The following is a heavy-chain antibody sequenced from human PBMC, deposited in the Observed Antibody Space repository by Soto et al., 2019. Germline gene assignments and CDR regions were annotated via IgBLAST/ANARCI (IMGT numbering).Heavy chain of an antibody. CDR1: GGTFSSYA. CDR3: ARSRVGSIAVAGTLET. V-gene: IGHV1-69*12. D-gene: IGHD6-19*01. Sequence: QVQLVQSGAEVKKPGSSVKVSCKASGGTFSSYAISWVRQAPGQGLEWMGGIIPIFGTANYAQKFQGRVTITADESTSTDYRELSSLRSEDTAVYYCARSRVGSIAVAGTLETWGQGTLVTVSS. J-gene: IGHJ4*02. CDR2: IIPIFGTA.